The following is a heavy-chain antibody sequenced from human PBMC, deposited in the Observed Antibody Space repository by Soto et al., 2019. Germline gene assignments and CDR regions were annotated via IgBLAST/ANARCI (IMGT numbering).Heavy chain of an antibody. D-gene: IGHD5-18*01. CDR1: GFTFSSYA. CDR2: ISYDGSNK. J-gene: IGHJ4*02. V-gene: IGHV3-30-3*01. Sequence: QVQLVESGGGVVQPGRSLRLSCAASGFTFSSYAMHWVRQAPGKGLEWVAVISYDGSNKYYADSVKGRFTISRDNSKNTLYLQLNSLRAEDTAVYYCARDWVSGGYSYGSCYWGQGTLVTVSA. CDR3: ARDWVSGGYSYGSCY.